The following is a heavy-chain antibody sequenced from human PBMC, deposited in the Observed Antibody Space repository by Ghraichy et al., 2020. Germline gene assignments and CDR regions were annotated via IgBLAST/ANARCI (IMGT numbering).Heavy chain of an antibody. D-gene: IGHD4-17*01. J-gene: IGHJ5*02. Sequence: ASVKVSCKASSDTFTSYVISWVRQAPGQGLEWMGWISAYNGNTNYAQKLQGRVTMTTDTSTSTAYMELRSLRFDDTAVYYCARVYGTYGDYFSYDNWFDPWGQGTLVTVSS. CDR1: SDTFTSYV. V-gene: IGHV1-18*01. CDR3: ARVYGTYGDYFSYDNWFDP. CDR2: ISAYNGNT.